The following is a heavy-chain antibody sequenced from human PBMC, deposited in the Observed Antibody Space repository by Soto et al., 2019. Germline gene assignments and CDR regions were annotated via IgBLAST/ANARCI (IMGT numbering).Heavy chain of an antibody. CDR1: GYTFTGYY. Sequence: ASVKVSCKASGYTFTGYYMHWVRQAPGQGLEWMGWINPNSGGTNYAQKFQGWVTMTRDTSASTAYMELSSLRSEDTAVYYCARDPTVTHNWFDPWGQGTLVTVSS. D-gene: IGHD4-17*01. CDR2: INPNSGGT. CDR3: ARDPTVTHNWFDP. J-gene: IGHJ5*02. V-gene: IGHV1-2*04.